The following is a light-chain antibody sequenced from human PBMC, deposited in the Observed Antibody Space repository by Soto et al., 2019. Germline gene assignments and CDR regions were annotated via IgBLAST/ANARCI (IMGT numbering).Light chain of an antibody. CDR3: QQHDALPIT. CDR1: QSINSH. V-gene: IGKV1-33*01. CDR2: DAS. J-gene: IGKJ1*01. Sequence: DIQMTQSPSTLSASVGDGVTITCRASQSINSHLNWYQQKPGKAPKLLIYDASSLATGVPSRFSGSGSGTEFAFTISRLQPEDNATYYCQQHDALPITFGQGTKVDI.